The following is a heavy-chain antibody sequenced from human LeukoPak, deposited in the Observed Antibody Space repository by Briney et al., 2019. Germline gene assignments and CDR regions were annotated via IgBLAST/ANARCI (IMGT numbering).Heavy chain of an antibody. V-gene: IGHV3-43*01. J-gene: IGHJ4*02. D-gene: IGHD1-1*01. CDR1: GFTFDDYS. Sequence: GGSLRLSCAASGFTFDDYSMHWVRQVPGKGLEWVSLIRGDGSKAYYTDSVKGRFTISRDSSKNSLYLQMSSLRTEDTALYYCAKEGGTIYFDSWGQGTLVTVSS. CDR2: IRGDGSKA. CDR3: AKEGGTIYFDS.